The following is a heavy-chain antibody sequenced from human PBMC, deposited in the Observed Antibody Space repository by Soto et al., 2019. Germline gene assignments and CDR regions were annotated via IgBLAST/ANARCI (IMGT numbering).Heavy chain of an antibody. J-gene: IGHJ4*02. CDR3: ARVKYYYGSGSYPEDY. CDR1: GGSFSGYY. D-gene: IGHD3-10*01. CDR2: INHSGST. Sequence: TLSLPCAVYGGSFSGYYWSWIRQPPGKGLEWIGEINHSGSTNYNPSLKSRVTISVDTSKNQFSLKLSSVTAADTAVYYCARVKYYYGSGSYPEDYWGQGTLVTVSS. V-gene: IGHV4-34*01.